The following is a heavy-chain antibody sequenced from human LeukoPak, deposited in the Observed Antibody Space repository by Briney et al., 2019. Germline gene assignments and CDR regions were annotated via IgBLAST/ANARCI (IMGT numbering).Heavy chain of an antibody. CDR1: GFTFSSYW. V-gene: IGHV3-74*01. Sequence: GGSLRLSCAASGFTFSSYWMHWVRQAPGKGLMWVSRINSDGSRTTYADSVRGRFTISRDNAKSTLYPQMNSLRAEDTAVYYCARVRDDYTYFDCWGQGTLVTVSS. J-gene: IGHJ4*02. D-gene: IGHD4-11*01. CDR3: ARVRDDYTYFDC. CDR2: INSDGSRT.